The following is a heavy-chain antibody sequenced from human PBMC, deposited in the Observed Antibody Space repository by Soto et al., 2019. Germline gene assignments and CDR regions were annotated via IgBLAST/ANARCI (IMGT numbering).Heavy chain of an antibody. Sequence: SETLSLTCTVSGGSISTRSSYWGWIRQPPGKGLEWIGCIYYSGNTNYNPSLKSRITISVDTSKNQFSLKLSSVTAADTAVYYCARDPGGTTDYFDYWGQGTLVTVSS. D-gene: IGHD1-1*01. CDR2: IYYSGNT. V-gene: IGHV4-39*07. CDR1: GGSISTRSSY. J-gene: IGHJ4*02. CDR3: ARDPGGTTDYFDY.